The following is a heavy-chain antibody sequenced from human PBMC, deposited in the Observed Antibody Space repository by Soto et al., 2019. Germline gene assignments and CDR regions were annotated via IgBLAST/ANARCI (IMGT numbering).Heavy chain of an antibody. Sequence: SVKVSCKASGGTFSSYAISWVRQAPGQGLEWMGGIIPIFGTANYAQKFQGRVTITADESTSTAYMELSSLRSEDTAVYYCARDKPGESTVVTAYYYYGMDVWGQGTTVTVSS. CDR2: IIPIFGTA. CDR1: GGTFSSYA. V-gene: IGHV1-69*13. CDR3: ARDKPGESTVVTAYYYYGMDV. D-gene: IGHD3-16*01. J-gene: IGHJ6*02.